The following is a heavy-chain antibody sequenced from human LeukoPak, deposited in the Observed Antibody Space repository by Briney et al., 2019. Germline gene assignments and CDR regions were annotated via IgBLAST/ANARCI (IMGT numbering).Heavy chain of an antibody. J-gene: IGHJ1*01. Sequence: GRSLTLSCAPSAFTFSSDSMNWVRHVPEKGLEWVPSISSSSNYIYYADSVKGRFTISRHNAKNSLYLQMNSLRCEDTAVYYCARGRSIAARPRYFQHWGQGTLVTVSS. CDR3: ARGRSIAARPRYFQH. CDR1: AFTFSSDS. V-gene: IGHV3-21*04. D-gene: IGHD6-6*01. CDR2: ISSSSNYI.